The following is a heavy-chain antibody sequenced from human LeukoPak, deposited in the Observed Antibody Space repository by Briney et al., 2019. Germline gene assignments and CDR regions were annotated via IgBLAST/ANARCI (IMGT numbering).Heavy chain of an antibody. V-gene: IGHV1-2*04. J-gene: IGHJ4*02. CDR1: GYTFTGYY. D-gene: IGHD3-10*01. CDR2: INPNSGGT. CDR3: ARSRMVRGVIHFDY. Sequence: ASVKVSCKASGYTFTGYYIHWVRQAPGQGLEWMGWINPNSGGTNYAQKFQGWVTMTRDTSISTAYMELSRLRSDDTAVYYCARSRMVRGVIHFDYWGQGTLVTVSS.